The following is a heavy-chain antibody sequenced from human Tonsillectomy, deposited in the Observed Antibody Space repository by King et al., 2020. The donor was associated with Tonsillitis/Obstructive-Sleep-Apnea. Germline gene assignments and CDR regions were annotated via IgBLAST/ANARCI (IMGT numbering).Heavy chain of an antibody. CDR1: GGSFSGYY. CDR3: ASQKCEYCSGGSCYSLDY. J-gene: IGHJ4*02. CDR2: INHSGST. Sequence: VQLQQWGAGLLKPSETLSLTCAVYGGSFSGYYWSWIRQPPWKGLEWIGEINHSGSTNYNPSLRSRGTITVDTSKNQFSLKLSSVTAADTAVYYCASQKCEYCSGGSCYSLDYWGQGTLVTVSS. D-gene: IGHD2-15*01. V-gene: IGHV4-34*01.